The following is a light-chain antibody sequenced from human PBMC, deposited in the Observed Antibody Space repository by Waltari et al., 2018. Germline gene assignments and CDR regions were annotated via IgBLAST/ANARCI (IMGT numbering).Light chain of an antibody. CDR3: AAWDDSLSVGV. CDR2: RND. CDR1: SSNIGSNY. V-gene: IGLV1-47*01. Sequence: QSVLTQPPSASGTPGQRVTIPCSGSSSNIGSNYVYWYQQLPGTAPKVLIYRNDQRPSGVPDRFSGSKSGTSASLAISGLRSEDEADYYCAAWDDSLSVGVFGGGTKLTVL. J-gene: IGLJ3*02.